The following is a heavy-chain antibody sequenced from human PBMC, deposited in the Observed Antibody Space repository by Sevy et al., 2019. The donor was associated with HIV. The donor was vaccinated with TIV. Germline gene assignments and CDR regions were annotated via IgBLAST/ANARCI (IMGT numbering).Heavy chain of an antibody. Sequence: GGSLRLSCAASGFTFSSYAMSWVRQAPGKGLEWVSAISGSGGSTYYADSVKGRFTISRDNSKNTLYLQMNSLRAEDTAVSYCATSRSGGSRDNDYWGQGTLVTVSS. D-gene: IGHD2-15*01. CDR2: ISGSGGST. CDR3: ATSRSGGSRDNDY. V-gene: IGHV3-23*01. CDR1: GFTFSSYA. J-gene: IGHJ4*02.